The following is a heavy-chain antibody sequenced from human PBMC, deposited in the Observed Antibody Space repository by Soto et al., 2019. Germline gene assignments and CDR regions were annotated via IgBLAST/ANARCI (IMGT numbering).Heavy chain of an antibody. V-gene: IGHV1-69*13. CDR2: IIPIFGTA. Sequence: GASVKVSCKASGGTFSSYAISWVRQAPGQGLEWMGGIIPIFGTANYAQKFQGRVTITADESTSTAYMELSSLRSEDTAVYYCARSIIRGYYFDYWGQGTLVTVSS. CDR3: ARSIIRGYYFDY. J-gene: IGHJ4*02. CDR1: GGTFSSYA. D-gene: IGHD3-10*01.